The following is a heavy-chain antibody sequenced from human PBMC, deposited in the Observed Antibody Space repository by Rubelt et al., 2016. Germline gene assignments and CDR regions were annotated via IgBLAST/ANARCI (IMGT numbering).Heavy chain of an antibody. J-gene: IGHJ4*02. CDR3: ARDRDFEGAMVALGY. CDR2: ISSSSSYI. Sequence: EVQLVESGGGLVKPGGSLRLSCAASGFTFSDYSMNWVRQAPGKGLEWVSSISSSSSYIFYADSVKGRFTISRDNAKNSLYLQMNSLRAEDTAVYYCARDRDFEGAMVALGYWGQGTLVTVSS. D-gene: IGHD5-18*01. V-gene: IGHV3-21*01. CDR1: GFTFSDYS.